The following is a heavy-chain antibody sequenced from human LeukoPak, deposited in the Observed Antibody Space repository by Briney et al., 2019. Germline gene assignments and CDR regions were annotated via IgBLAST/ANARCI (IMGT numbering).Heavy chain of an antibody. J-gene: IGHJ3*02. V-gene: IGHV3-11*01. Sequence: GGSLRLSCAASGFTFSDYYMSWIRQAPGKGLEWVSYISSSGSTIYYADSVKGRFTISRDNAKNSLYLQMNSLRAEDTAVYYCARDIDSSGYWAFDTWGQGTMVTVSS. D-gene: IGHD3-22*01. CDR1: GFTFSDYY. CDR3: ARDIDSSGYWAFDT. CDR2: ISSSGSTI.